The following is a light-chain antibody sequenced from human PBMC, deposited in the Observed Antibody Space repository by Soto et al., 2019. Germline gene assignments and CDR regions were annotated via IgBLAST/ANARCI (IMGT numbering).Light chain of an antibody. Sequence: QSALTQPASVSGSPGQSITISCTGTSSDVGGYNYVSWYQQHPGKAPKLLIYEVTYRPSGVSNRFSGSKSGNTASLTISGPQAEDEADYFCRSYTSSNTLVFGTGTKLTVL. V-gene: IGLV2-14*03. J-gene: IGLJ1*01. CDR3: RSYTSSNTLV. CDR1: SSDVGGYNY. CDR2: EVT.